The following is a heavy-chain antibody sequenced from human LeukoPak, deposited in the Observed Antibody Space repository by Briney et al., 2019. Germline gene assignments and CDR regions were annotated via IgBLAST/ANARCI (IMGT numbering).Heavy chain of an antibody. J-gene: IGHJ5*02. Sequence: SETLSLTCTVSGGSISSGGYYWSWIRQHPGKGLEWIGYIYYSGSTYYNPSLKSRVTISVDTSKNQFSLKLSSVTAADTAVYYCARGSFGDIVVVPAASNWFDPWGQGTLVTVSS. CDR3: ARGSFGDIVVVPAASNWFDP. V-gene: IGHV4-31*03. D-gene: IGHD2-2*01. CDR1: GGSISSGGYY. CDR2: IYYSGST.